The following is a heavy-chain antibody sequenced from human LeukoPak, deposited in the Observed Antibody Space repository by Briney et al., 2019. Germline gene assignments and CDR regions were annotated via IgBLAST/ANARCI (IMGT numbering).Heavy chain of an antibody. D-gene: IGHD1-26*01. CDR2: IYYSGCT. Sequence: SETLSLTCTVSGGSISSYYWSWIRQPPGKGLEWIGYIYYSGCTNYNPSLKSRVTISVDTSKNQFSLKLSSVTAADTAVYYCARAPYSGSYFFDYWGQGTLVTVSS. CDR3: ARAPYSGSYFFDY. CDR1: GGSISSYY. V-gene: IGHV4-59*01. J-gene: IGHJ4*02.